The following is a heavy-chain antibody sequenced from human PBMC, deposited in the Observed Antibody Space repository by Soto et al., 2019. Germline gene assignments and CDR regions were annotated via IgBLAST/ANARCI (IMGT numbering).Heavy chain of an antibody. D-gene: IGHD5-18*01. CDR3: VRGNGYTYGPFDN. V-gene: IGHV3-33*01. CDR1: GFSFENYG. Sequence: QVQLVESGGGVVQPGRSLRLSCAASGFSFENYGMYWVRQAPGKGLEWVAAIWFNGSERKYGDSVKGRFTISRDNSKNTVFLQMSSLSAEDTAVYYCVRGNGYTYGPFDNWGQGTLVTVSS. CDR2: IWFNGSER. J-gene: IGHJ4*02.